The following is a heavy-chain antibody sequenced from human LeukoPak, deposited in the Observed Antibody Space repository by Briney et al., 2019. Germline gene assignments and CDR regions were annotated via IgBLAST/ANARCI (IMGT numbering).Heavy chain of an antibody. V-gene: IGHV3-21*01. CDR1: GFTFSSYS. CDR2: ISSSSSYI. CDR3: ARWGTTMVRGVIIPTRNFDY. D-gene: IGHD3-10*01. J-gene: IGHJ4*02. Sequence: GGSLRLSCAASGFTFSSYSMNWVRQAPGKGLEWVSSISSSSSYIYYADSVKGRFTISRDNAKNSLYLQMNSLRAEDTAVYYCARWGTTMVRGVIIPTRNFDYWGQGTLVTVSS.